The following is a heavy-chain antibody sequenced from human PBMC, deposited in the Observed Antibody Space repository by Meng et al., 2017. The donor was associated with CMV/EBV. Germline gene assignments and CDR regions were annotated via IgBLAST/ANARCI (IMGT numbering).Heavy chain of an antibody. D-gene: IGHD6-13*01. Sequence: QVQLQGQAPGLVKTSQTPAITSTVSGGSISSGDYYWSWIRQPPGKGLEWIGYIYYSGSTYYNPSLKSRVTISVDTSKNQFSLKLSSVTAADTAVYYCARAQYSSSCDPWGQGTLVTVSS. J-gene: IGHJ5*02. CDR1: GGSISSGDYY. CDR2: IYYSGST. CDR3: ARAQYSSSCDP. V-gene: IGHV4-30-4*08.